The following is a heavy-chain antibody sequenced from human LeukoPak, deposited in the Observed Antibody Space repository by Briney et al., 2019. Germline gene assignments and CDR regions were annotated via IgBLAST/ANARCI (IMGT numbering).Heavy chain of an antibody. CDR1: GYTFTSYD. J-gene: IGHJ3*02. CDR2: MNPNSGNT. V-gene: IGHV1-8*03. D-gene: IGHD3-10*01. CDR3: ARGLGAYYSDAFDI. Sequence: ASVKVSCKASGYTFTSYDINWVRHATGQGLEWMGGMNPNSGNTGYAQKFQGRVTITRNTSISTAYMELSSLRSEDTAVYNCARGLGAYYSDAFDIWGQGTMVTVSS.